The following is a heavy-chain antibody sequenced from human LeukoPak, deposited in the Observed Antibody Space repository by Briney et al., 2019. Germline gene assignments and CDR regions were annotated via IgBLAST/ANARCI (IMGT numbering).Heavy chain of an antibody. CDR3: ARERGRGRDSPWFDY. J-gene: IGHJ4*02. Sequence: GGSLRLSCAASGFIVSGDFMSWVRQAPGKGLEWVSVIYSNGSTYYADSVKGRFTISRDNSKNTLDLQMTGLRAEDTAVYYCARERGRGRDSPWFDYWGQGTLVTVSS. D-gene: IGHD1-26*01. CDR2: IYSNGST. CDR1: GFIVSGDF. V-gene: IGHV3-53*01.